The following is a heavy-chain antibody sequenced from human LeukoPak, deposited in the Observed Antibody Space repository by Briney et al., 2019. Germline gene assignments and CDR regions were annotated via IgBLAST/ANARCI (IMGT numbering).Heavy chain of an antibody. CDR3: ATYYGKRKSFDY. CDR2: INPSGGST. J-gene: IGHJ4*02. Sequence: ASVKVSCKASGYTFTNYYMHWVRQAPGQGLEWMGIINPSGGSTSYAQKFQGRVTMTRDTSISTAYMELSRLRSDDTAVYYCATYYGKRKSFDYWGQGTLVTVSS. CDR1: GYTFTNYY. D-gene: IGHD3-22*01. V-gene: IGHV1-46*01.